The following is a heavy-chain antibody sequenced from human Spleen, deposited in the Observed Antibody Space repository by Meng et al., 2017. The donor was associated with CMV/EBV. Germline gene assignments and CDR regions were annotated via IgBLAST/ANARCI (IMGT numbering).Heavy chain of an antibody. Sequence: GESLKISCKGSGYMFSNYWIGWVRQMPGKGLEWMGIIYPGDSETRYSPSFQGQVTISADKSISTTYLQWSSLKASDTAMYYCARSLVVRGAYGDYWGQGTLVTVSS. V-gene: IGHV5-51*01. J-gene: IGHJ4*02. CDR1: GYMFSNYW. D-gene: IGHD2-15*01. CDR3: ARSLVVRGAYGDY. CDR2: IYPGDSET.